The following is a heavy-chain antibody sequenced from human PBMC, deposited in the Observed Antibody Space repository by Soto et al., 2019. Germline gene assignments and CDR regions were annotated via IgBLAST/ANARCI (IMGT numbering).Heavy chain of an antibody. CDR3: ARGPLLRFLEWSQYYFDY. Sequence: PGGSLRLSCAASGFTFSSYWMHWVRQAPGKGLVWVSRINSERSSTSYADSVKGRFTISRDNAKNTLYLQMNSLRAEDTAVYYCARGPLLRFLEWSQYYFDYWGQGTLVTVSS. V-gene: IGHV3-74*01. CDR2: INSERSST. D-gene: IGHD3-3*01. CDR1: GFTFSSYW. J-gene: IGHJ4*02.